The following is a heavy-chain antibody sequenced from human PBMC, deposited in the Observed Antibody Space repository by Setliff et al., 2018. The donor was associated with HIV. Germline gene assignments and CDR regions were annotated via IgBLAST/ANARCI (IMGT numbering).Heavy chain of an antibody. Sequence: PGGSLRLSCEASGFTFRKYWMHWVRQAPGKGLVWVSRILSDGSSTTYADSVKGRFTISRDNAKNTLYLQMNSLRAEDTAVYYCAREHYSYESPFDDWGQGILVTVSS. D-gene: IGHD5-18*01. CDR1: GFTFRKYW. V-gene: IGHV3-74*01. J-gene: IGHJ4*02. CDR2: ILSDGSST. CDR3: AREHYSYESPFDD.